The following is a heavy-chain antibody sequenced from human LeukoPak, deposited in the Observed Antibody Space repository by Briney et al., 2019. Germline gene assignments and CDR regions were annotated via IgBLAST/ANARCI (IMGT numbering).Heavy chain of an antibody. J-gene: IGHJ4*02. CDR2: VYHSGST. CDR1: GASITSSKY. Sequence: PSETLSLNCAVSGASITSSKYCSWVRQPPWKGLEWIGQVYHSGSTNYNPSLKSRVTISVKTSKKQFSLKLSSVTAADTAAYYCARETPYGSGSYPFDYWGQGILVTVSS. V-gene: IGHV4-4*02. D-gene: IGHD3-10*01. CDR3: ARETPYGSGSYPFDY.